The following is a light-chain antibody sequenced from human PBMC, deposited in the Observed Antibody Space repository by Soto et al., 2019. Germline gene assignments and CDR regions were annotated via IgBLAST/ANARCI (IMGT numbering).Light chain of an antibody. V-gene: IGKV1-5*01. CDR2: DAS. CDR1: QTISSW. Sequence: DIPMTQSPSTLYGSLGARVTIXWRASQTISSWLAWYQQKPGKAPKLLIYDASSLESGVPSRFSGSGSGTEFTLTISSLQPDDFATYYCQQYNSYSPTFGQGTKVDIK. CDR3: QQYNSYSPT. J-gene: IGKJ1*01.